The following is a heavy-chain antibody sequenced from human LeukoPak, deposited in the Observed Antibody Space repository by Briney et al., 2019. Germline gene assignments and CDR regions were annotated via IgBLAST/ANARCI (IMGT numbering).Heavy chain of an antibody. Sequence: SETLSLTCTVSGYSISSGYYWGWIRQPPGKGLEWIGSIYHSGSTYYNPSLKSRVTISVDTSKNQFSLKLSSVTAADTAVYYCARDKYYYGSGERWFDPWGQGTLVTVSS. D-gene: IGHD3-10*01. V-gene: IGHV4-38-2*02. CDR3: ARDKYYYGSGERWFDP. J-gene: IGHJ5*02. CDR2: IYHSGST. CDR1: GYSISSGYY.